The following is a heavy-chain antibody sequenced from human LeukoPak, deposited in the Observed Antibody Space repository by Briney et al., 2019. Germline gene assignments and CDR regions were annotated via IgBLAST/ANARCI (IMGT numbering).Heavy chain of an antibody. Sequence: PGGSLRLSCAVSGFTFSKFWMSWVRQAPGRGLEWVANIHPEGNEKYHVESVEGRFTISRDNAKNSLFLQMNGLRVEDTAIYYCARGDDFSGDHWGQGTLVTVSS. D-gene: IGHD1-1*01. CDR2: IHPEGNEK. V-gene: IGHV3-7*04. J-gene: IGHJ4*02. CDR1: GFTFSKFW. CDR3: ARGDDFSGDH.